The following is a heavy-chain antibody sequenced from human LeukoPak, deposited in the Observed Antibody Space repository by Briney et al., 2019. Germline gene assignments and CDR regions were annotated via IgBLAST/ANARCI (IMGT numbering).Heavy chain of an antibody. J-gene: IGHJ4*02. CDR3: ALGGTYGPFDY. CDR1: GFTFDEYT. V-gene: IGHV3-43*01. D-gene: IGHD1-7*01. Sequence: GGSLRLSCAASGFTFDEYTVHWVRQAPGRGLDWVSLTSWDGGSTYYADSRKGRFTISRDNSKNSLHLQMNSLRTEDTALYYRALGGTYGPFDYRGQGTLVTVSS. CDR2: TSWDGGST.